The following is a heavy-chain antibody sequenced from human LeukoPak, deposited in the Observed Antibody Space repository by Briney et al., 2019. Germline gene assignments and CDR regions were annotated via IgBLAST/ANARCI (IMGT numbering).Heavy chain of an antibody. CDR1: GYTFTSYD. CDR2: MNPNSGDT. D-gene: IGHD3-3*01. J-gene: IGHJ4*02. Sequence: VASVKVSCKASGYTFTSYDINWVRQATGQRLEWMGWMNPNSGDTAYAQKFQGRVTITRNTSISTAYMELSSLRSEDTAVYYCARVLVYDFWSGYYNWGQGTLVTVSS. CDR3: ARVLVYDFWSGYYN. V-gene: IGHV1-8*03.